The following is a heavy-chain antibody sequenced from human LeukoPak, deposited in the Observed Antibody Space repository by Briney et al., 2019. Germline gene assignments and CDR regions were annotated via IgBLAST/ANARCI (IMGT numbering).Heavy chain of an antibody. CDR3: ARLDYSKYGPSLLDY. CDR1: GYSFTSYW. CDR2: IYPGDSDT. J-gene: IGHJ4*02. Sequence: GESLEISCKGSGYSFTSYWIGWVRQMPGKGLEWMGIIYPGDSDTRYSPSFQGQVTISADKSISTAYLQWSSLKASDTAMYYCARLDYSKYGPSLLDYWGQGTLVTVSS. V-gene: IGHV5-51*01. D-gene: IGHD4-11*01.